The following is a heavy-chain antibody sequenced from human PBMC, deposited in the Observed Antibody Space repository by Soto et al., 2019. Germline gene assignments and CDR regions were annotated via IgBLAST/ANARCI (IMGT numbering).Heavy chain of an antibody. CDR3: AGGAMVTPYYYGLDV. CDR2: TRGSGHYI. CDR1: GLPSGNYS. Sequence: EVRLLESGGGWVNPGGSLSLTCEGPGLPSGNYSMSWVRQPPGKGLEWASTTRGSGHYIQYRDSVKGRFTISRDNSKNTLYLQMNSLRAEDTAVYYCAGGAMVTPYYYGLDVWGQGTTVTVSS. D-gene: IGHD5-18*01. V-gene: IGHV3-23*01. J-gene: IGHJ6*02.